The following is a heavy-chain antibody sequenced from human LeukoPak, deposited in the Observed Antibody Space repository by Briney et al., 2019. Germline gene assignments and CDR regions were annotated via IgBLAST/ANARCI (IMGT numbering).Heavy chain of an antibody. J-gene: IGHJ6*04. V-gene: IGHV3-74*01. CDR3: ARELVPAYYYGMDV. CDR1: GFTFSSYW. Sequence: GGSLRLSCAASGFTFSSYWMRWVRQAPGKGLVWVSRINSDGSSTSYADFVKGRFTISRDNAKNTLCLQMNSLRAEDTAVYYCARELVPAYYYGMDVWGKGTTVTVSS. CDR2: INSDGSST.